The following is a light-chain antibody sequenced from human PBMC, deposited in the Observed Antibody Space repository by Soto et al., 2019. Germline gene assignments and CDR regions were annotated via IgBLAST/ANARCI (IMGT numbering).Light chain of an antibody. CDR3: QVWDVSSVRFV. Sequence: SYELTQPPSVSVAPGQTARITCGGINIGSKSVHWYRQKPGQAPVLVVYDDADRPSGIPERFSGSNSGNTAALTISRVEAGDEADYFCQVWDVSSVRFVFGTGTKLTVL. V-gene: IGLV3-21*02. CDR2: DDA. J-gene: IGLJ1*01. CDR1: NIGSKS.